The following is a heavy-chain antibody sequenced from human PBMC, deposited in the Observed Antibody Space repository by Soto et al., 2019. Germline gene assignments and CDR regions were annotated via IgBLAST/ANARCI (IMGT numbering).Heavy chain of an antibody. CDR3: VKGGPIVGATDAFDI. D-gene: IGHD1-26*01. V-gene: IGHV3-64D*09. Sequence: GGSLRLSCSASGFTFSSYAMHWVRQAPGKGLEYVSAISSNGGSTYYADSVKGRFTISRDNSKNTLYLQMSSRRAEDTAVYYCVKGGPIVGATDAFDIWGQGTMVTVSS. CDR2: ISSNGGST. J-gene: IGHJ3*02. CDR1: GFTFSSYA.